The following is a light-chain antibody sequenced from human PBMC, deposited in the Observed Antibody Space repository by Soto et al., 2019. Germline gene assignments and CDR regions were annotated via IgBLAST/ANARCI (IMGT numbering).Light chain of an antibody. J-gene: IGKJ5*01. CDR1: QSISSY. Sequence: EVVLTQSPDTLSLPPGERATLSCRASQSISSYLAWYQQKPGQAPRLLIYDASSRATGIPARFSGSGSGTDFTLTISSLEPEDFAVYYCQQRRSWPPTITFGQGTRLEIK. V-gene: IGKV3-11*01. CDR3: QQRRSWPPTIT. CDR2: DAS.